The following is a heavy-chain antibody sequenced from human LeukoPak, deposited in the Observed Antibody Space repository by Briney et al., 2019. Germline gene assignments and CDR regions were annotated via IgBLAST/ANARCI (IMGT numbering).Heavy chain of an antibody. Sequence: PSETLSLTCTVSGGSISDYYWSWIRQPPGKGLEWIGYINYSGSTNYSPSLKSRVTISVDTSKNQFSLKLSSVTAADTAVYYCARHIQAPAAPMDVWGKGTTVTVSS. CDR2: INYSGST. CDR3: ARHIQAPAAPMDV. J-gene: IGHJ6*03. D-gene: IGHD2-2*01. CDR1: GGSISDYY. V-gene: IGHV4-59*08.